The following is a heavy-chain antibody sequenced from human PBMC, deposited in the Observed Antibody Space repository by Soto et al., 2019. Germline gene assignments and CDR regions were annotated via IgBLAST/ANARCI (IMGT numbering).Heavy chain of an antibody. J-gene: IGHJ4*02. CDR2: IYPGDSDT. CDR3: ARPSSGHTASLDY. V-gene: IGHV5-51*03. CDR1: GYSFTNYW. Sequence: DVQLVQSGAEVKKPGESLKISCKGSGYSFTNYWIAWVRQMPGKGLEWMGIIYPGDSDTRYGPSFQGQVTISADKSLTTADLQWNSLKASDTAMYYWARPSSGHTASLDYWGQGTLVTVSS. D-gene: IGHD2-2*01.